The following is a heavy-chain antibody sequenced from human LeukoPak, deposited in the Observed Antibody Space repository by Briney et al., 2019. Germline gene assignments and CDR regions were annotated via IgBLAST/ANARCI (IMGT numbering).Heavy chain of an antibody. J-gene: IGHJ4*02. CDR2: ISAYNGNT. D-gene: IGHD3-3*01. Sequence: ASVKVSCKASGYTFTRHAMNWVRQAPGQGLEWMGWISAYNGNTNYAQKLQGRVTMTTDTSTSTAYMELRSLRSDDTAVYYCARYYDFWSGYYAYFDYWGQGTLVTVSS. CDR3: ARYYDFWSGYYAYFDY. CDR1: GYTFTRHA. V-gene: IGHV1-18*01.